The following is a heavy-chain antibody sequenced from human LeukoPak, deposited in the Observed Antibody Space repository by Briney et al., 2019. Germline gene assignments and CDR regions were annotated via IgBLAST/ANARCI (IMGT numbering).Heavy chain of an antibody. J-gene: IGHJ4*02. Sequence: SSETLSLTCTVSGGSISSSSYYWGWIRQPPGKGLEWIGSIYYSGSTYYNPSLKSRVTISVDTSKNQFSLKLSSVTAADTAVYYCARVGAITIVDYWGQGTLVTASS. CDR3: ARVGAITIVDY. CDR2: IYYSGST. D-gene: IGHD3-10*01. CDR1: GGSISSSSYY. V-gene: IGHV4-39*07.